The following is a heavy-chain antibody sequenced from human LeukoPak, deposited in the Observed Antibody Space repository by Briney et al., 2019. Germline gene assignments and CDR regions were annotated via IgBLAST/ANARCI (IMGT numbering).Heavy chain of an antibody. CDR2: ISKDGNNQ. D-gene: IGHD1-1*01. Sequence: GGSLRLSCAASGFTFSDYTMHWVRQAPGKGLEWVALISKDGNNQFSADSLKGRFTISRDDSKNTLYLQMNSLRSEDTAIYYCAGLDLGSDHWGQGTLVTVSS. V-gene: IGHV3-30*04. J-gene: IGHJ4*02. CDR3: AGLDLGSDH. CDR1: GFTFSDYT.